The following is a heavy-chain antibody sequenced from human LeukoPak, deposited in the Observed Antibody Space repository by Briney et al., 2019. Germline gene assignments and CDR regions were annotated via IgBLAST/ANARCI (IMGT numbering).Heavy chain of an antibody. CDR2: IFSTSTYI. V-gene: IGHV3-21*04. J-gene: IGHJ6*03. CDR1: GFTFKNYN. D-gene: IGHD2-15*01. Sequence: GGSLRLSCAASGFTFKNYNMVWVRQAPGKGLEWVSFIFSTSTYIYYRDSVRGRFTISRDNAKNSLFLQMNSLRAEDTAVYYCARVLRYCSGGNCYSGGLGYMDVWGKGTTVTISS. CDR3: ARVLRYCSGGNCYSGGLGYMDV.